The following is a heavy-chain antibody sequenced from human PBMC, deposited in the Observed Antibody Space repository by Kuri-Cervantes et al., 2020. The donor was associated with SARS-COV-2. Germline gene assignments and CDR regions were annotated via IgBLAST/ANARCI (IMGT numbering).Heavy chain of an antibody. CDR1: GFTFSSYW. Sequence: GGSLRLSCAASGFTFSSYWMHWVRQAPGKGLVWVSRINSDGSSTSYADSVKGRFTISRDNAKNTLYLQMNSLRAEDTAVYYCARVGLRGYYYYMDVWGKGTTVTVSS. J-gene: IGHJ6*03. D-gene: IGHD4-17*01. CDR3: ARVGLRGYYYYMDV. V-gene: IGHV3-74*01. CDR2: INSDGSST.